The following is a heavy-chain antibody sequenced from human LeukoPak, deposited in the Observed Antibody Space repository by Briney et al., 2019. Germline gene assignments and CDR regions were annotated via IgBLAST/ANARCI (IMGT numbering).Heavy chain of an antibody. CDR1: AASITSGSNY. D-gene: IGHD6-6*01. Sequence: SETLSPTCSVSAASITSGSNYCRWIRQSAGKGLEWIGRINRSGSANYNPSFKSRVTISADTSKNQFSLRLNSVTAADTAVYYCARVPVAAPVDYLGQGNPVTVSS. CDR3: ARVPVAAPVDY. J-gene: IGHJ4*02. CDR2: INRSGSA. V-gene: IGHV4-61*02.